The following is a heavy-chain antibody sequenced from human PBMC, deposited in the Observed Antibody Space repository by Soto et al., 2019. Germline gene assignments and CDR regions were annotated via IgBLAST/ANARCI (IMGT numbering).Heavy chain of an antibody. J-gene: IGHJ6*02. CDR3: ATEGLPAVGMDV. V-gene: IGHV4-34*01. CDR2: INHSGST. Sequence: SETLSLTCAVYGGSFSGYYWSWIRQPPGKGLEWIGEINHSGSTNYNPSLKSRVTISVDTSKNQFSLKLSSVTAADTAVYYCATEGLPAVGMDVWGQGTTVTVSS. CDR1: GGSFSGYY. D-gene: IGHD5-18*01.